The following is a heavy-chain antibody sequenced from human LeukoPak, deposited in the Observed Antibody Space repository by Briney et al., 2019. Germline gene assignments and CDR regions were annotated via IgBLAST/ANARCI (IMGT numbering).Heavy chain of an antibody. CDR3: ARSLFGELPDGMDV. CDR1: GCTVSSNY. CDR2: IYSGGST. V-gene: IGHV3-53*01. D-gene: IGHD3-10*02. Sequence: PGGSLRLSCAASGCTVSSNYMSWVRQAPGKGLEWASVIYSGGSTYYADSVKGRFTISRDNSKNTLYLQMNSLRAEDTAVYYCARSLFGELPDGMDVWGKGTTVTVSS. J-gene: IGHJ6*04.